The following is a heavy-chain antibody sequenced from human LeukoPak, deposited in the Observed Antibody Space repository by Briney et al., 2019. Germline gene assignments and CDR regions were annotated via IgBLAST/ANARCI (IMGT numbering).Heavy chain of an antibody. D-gene: IGHD4-11*01. CDR1: GGSISSYY. V-gene: IGHV4-59*12. Sequence: SETLSLTCTVSGGSISSYYWSWIRQPAGKGLEWIGYIYYSGSTNYNPSLKSRVTISVDTSKNQFSLKLSSVTAADTAVYYCARDRGYSNSPFDPWGQGTLVTVSS. J-gene: IGHJ5*02. CDR2: IYYSGST. CDR3: ARDRGYSNSPFDP.